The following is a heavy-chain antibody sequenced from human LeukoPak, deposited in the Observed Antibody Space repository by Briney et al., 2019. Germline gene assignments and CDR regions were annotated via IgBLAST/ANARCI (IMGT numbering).Heavy chain of an antibody. J-gene: IGHJ4*02. CDR2: INPSGGST. V-gene: IGHV1-46*01. Sequence: ASVKVSCKASGYTFTDYHMHWVRQAPGQGLEWMGIINPSGGSTSYAQKFQGRVTVTRDTSTSTVYMELSSLRPEDTAVYYCAREPGYRAYDPYFEYWGQGTLVTVSS. CDR3: AREPGYRAYDPYFEY. CDR1: GYTFTDYH. D-gene: IGHD5-12*01.